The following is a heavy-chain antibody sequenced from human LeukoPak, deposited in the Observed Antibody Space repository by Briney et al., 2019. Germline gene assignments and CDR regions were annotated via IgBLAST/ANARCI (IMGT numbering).Heavy chain of an antibody. V-gene: IGHV3-7*01. J-gene: IGHJ3*02. CDR2: IKQDGSEK. D-gene: IGHD3-22*01. Sequence: GGSLRLSCAASGFTFSSYAMTWVRQAPGKGLEWVANIKQDGSEKFYVDSVKGRFTISRDNAKNSLHLQMNSLRAEDTAVYYCARDQYYYESSGYFFGAFDIWGQGTMVTVSS. CDR1: GFTFSSYA. CDR3: ARDQYYYESSGYFFGAFDI.